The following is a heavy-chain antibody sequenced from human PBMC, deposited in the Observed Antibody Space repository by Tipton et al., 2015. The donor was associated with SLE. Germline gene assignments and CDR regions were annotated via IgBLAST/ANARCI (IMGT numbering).Heavy chain of an antibody. V-gene: IGHV4-59*01. J-gene: IGHJ4*02. CDR3: ARAEGISSAPFDS. Sequence: TLSLTCTVSGASISNYYWSWIRQPPGRGLEWIGFIHYSGYSKFNPSLKSRVTMSVDTSKKQFFLNVTSVTAADTAVYYCARAEGISSAPFDSWGQGSLVTVSS. D-gene: IGHD3-22*01. CDR2: IHYSGYS. CDR1: GASISNYY.